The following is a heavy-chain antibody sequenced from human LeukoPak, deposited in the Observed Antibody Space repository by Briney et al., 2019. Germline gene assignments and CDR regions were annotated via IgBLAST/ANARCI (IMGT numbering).Heavy chain of an antibody. Sequence: SETLSLTCTVSGGSISSSSYYWGRIRQPPGKGLEWIGSIYYNGSTYYNPSLKSRVTISVDTSKNQFSLKLSSVTAADTAVYYCARHLSSSWPNYYYYYYVDVWGKGTTVTISS. J-gene: IGHJ6*03. D-gene: IGHD6-13*01. CDR2: IYYNGST. V-gene: IGHV4-39*01. CDR1: GGSISSSSYY. CDR3: ARHLSSSWPNYYYYYYVDV.